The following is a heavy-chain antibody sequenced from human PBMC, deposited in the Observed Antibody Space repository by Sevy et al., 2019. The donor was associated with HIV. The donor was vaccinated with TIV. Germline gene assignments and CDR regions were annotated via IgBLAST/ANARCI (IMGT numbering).Heavy chain of an antibody. CDR2: ISYDGSYK. D-gene: IGHD6-13*01. CDR3: ARDAAEGPYSSSWYSNWLDP. V-gene: IGHV3-30*04. Sequence: GESLKISCAASGFAFNSYSLYWVRQPPGKGLEWVAAISYDGSYKYYADSVKGRFTISRDNSKNTLYLQMNSLRTEDTAVYYCARDAAEGPYSSSWYSNWLDPWGQGTLVTVSS. CDR1: GFAFNSYS. J-gene: IGHJ5*02.